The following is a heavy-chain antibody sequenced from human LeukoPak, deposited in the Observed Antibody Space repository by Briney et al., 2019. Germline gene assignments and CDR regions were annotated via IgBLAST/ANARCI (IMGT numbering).Heavy chain of an antibody. D-gene: IGHD2-15*01. CDR2: INHSGST. V-gene: IGHV4-34*01. CDR1: GGSFSGYY. Sequence: SETLSLTCAVYGGSFSGYYWSWIRQPPGKGLEWIGEINHSGSTNYNPSLKSRVTISVDTSKNQFSLKLSSVTAADTAVYYCARDTGKYCSGGSCYSEVNYFDYWGQGTLVTVSS. CDR3: ARDTGKYCSGGSCYSEVNYFDY. J-gene: IGHJ4*02.